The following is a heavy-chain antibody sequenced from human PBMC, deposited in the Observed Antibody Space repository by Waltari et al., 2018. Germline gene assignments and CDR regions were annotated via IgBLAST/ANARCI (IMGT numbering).Heavy chain of an antibody. Sequence: QVQLVQSGPEVKQPGASVKVSCEASGYIFTDYDINWGRQAPGQGVEWMVWMKPNSGNRGYEQKVQGRVTRTMNTPTSRGYRELRDLRSDDTAVYYCTRRREFFGPDYWGQGSLVTVSA. J-gene: IGHJ4*02. V-gene: IGHV1-8*01. CDR2: MKPNSGNR. D-gene: IGHD3-3*01. CDR3: TRRREFFGPDY. CDR1: GYIFTDYD.